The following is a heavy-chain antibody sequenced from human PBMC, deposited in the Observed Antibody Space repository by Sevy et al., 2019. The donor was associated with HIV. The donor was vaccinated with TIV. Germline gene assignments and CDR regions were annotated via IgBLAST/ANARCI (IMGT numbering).Heavy chain of an antibody. J-gene: IGHJ4*02. CDR3: AREGAGGFDY. CDR1: GFTFSGYW. V-gene: IGHV3-7*01. D-gene: IGHD2-15*01. CDR2: IKQDGSKN. Sequence: GGCLRLSCAASGFTFSGYWMSWVRQAPGKGLQWLANIKQDGSKNEFVDSVKGRFTISRDNPKNSLYLQMNSMRAEDTAVYYCAREGAGGFDYWGQGTLVTVSS.